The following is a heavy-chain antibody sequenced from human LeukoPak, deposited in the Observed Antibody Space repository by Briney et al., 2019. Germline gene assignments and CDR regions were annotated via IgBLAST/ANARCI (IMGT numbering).Heavy chain of an antibody. CDR1: GFTFSSYS. CDR2: ISTSSSYI. J-gene: IGHJ4*02. Sequence: GGSLRLSCTASGFTFSSYSLNWVRQAPGKGLEWVSSISTSSSYIYYADSVKGRFTISRDNAKSSLYLQMDSLRADDTALYYCATDFYWGQGTLVTVSS. CDR3: ATDFY. V-gene: IGHV3-21*01.